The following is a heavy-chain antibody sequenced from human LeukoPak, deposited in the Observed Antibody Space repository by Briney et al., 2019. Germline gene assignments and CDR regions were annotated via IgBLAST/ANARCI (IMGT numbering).Heavy chain of an antibody. CDR1: GDSVPSNSAA. J-gene: IGHJ4*02. CDR2: TYYRSKWCN. CDR3: ARDLRKPVTAEFVGNGPQYYFDY. D-gene: IGHD1-14*01. Sequence: SQTLSLTCAISGDSVPSNSAAWNWIRQSPSTGLKWLGRTYYRSKWCNDSAVSVNSRITITPDTSKNQFSLQLNSVPPEDTAVYYCARDLRKPVTAEFVGNGPQYYFDYWGQGTLVTVSS. V-gene: IGHV6-1*01.